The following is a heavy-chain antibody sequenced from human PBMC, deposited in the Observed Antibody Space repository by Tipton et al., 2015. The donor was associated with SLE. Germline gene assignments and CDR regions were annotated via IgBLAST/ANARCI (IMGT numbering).Heavy chain of an antibody. Sequence: TLSLTCTVSGGYISSSSYYWGWIRQPPGKGLEWIGSIYYSGSTYYNPSLKSRVTISVDTSKNQFSLKVSSVPAADTAVYYCARESNYDVWSGMNYYFDVMDGWGKGATVTVSS. CDR2: IYYSGST. V-gene: IGHV4-39*07. D-gene: IGHD3-3*01. CDR1: GGYISSSSYY. J-gene: IGHJ6*04. CDR3: ARESNYDVWSGMNYYFDVMDG.